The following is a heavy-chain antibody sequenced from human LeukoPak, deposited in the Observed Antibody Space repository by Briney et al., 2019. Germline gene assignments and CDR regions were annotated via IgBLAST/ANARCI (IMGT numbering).Heavy chain of an antibody. V-gene: IGHV3-21*01. Sequence: GRSLRLSCAASGFTSSSYAMSWARQAPGKGLEWDSSISSSSSYIYYADSVKSRFTISRDNAKNSLYLQMNSLRAEDTAVYYCARSERDYYDSSGYYYWGQGTLVTVSS. CDR3: ARSERDYYDSSGYYY. J-gene: IGHJ4*02. CDR2: ISSSSSYI. CDR1: GFTSSSYA. D-gene: IGHD3-22*01.